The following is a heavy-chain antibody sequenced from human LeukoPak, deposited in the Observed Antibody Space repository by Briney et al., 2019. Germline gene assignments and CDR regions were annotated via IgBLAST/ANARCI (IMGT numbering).Heavy chain of an antibody. J-gene: IGHJ4*02. CDR3: TTPTI. V-gene: IGHV3-15*01. D-gene: IGHD5-12*01. CDR2: IKSKTDGGTT. CDR1: RFTFSNAW. Sequence: GGSLRLSCVTSRFTFSNAWMSWFRQAPGKGLEWVGRIKSKTDGGTTDYAAPVKGRCTSSGDDSKNTLYLQMNSLKTEDTAVYYCTTPTIWGQGTLVTVSS.